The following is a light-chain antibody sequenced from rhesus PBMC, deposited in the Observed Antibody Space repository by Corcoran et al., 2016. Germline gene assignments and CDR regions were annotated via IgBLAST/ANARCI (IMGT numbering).Light chain of an antibody. CDR2: KAA. V-gene: IGKV1-22*01. J-gene: IGKJ1*01. CDR3: QQYDSRPWT. Sequence: DIQMTQSPSSLSASVGDTVTITCRAIQAIISWLAWYQQKPGKAPKLLIYKAASLQSGVPSRFSGSGSGTDVTLTISSLKSEDFATYYCQQYDSRPWTFGHGTKVEIK. CDR1: QAIISW.